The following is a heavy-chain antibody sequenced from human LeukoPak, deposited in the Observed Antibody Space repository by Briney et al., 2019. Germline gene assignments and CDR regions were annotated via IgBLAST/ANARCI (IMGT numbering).Heavy chain of an antibody. V-gene: IGHV1-69*04. CDR3: ARDGQYDSSGYYYNYYYYYYYMDV. Sequence: SVKVSCKASGGTFSSYAISWVRQAPGQGLEWMGRIIPILGIANYAQKFQGRVTITADKSTSTAYMELSSLRSEDTAVYYCARDGQYDSSGYYYNYYYYYYYMDVWGKGTTVTVSS. J-gene: IGHJ6*03. D-gene: IGHD3-22*01. CDR1: GGTFSSYA. CDR2: IIPILGIA.